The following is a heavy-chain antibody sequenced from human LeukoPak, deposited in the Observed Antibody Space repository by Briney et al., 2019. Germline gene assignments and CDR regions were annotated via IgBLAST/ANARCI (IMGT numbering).Heavy chain of an antibody. CDR2: INHSGST. V-gene: IGHV4-34*01. CDR1: GGSFSGYY. J-gene: IGHJ5*02. CDR3: ARVPRSSSRWFDP. D-gene: IGHD6-6*01. Sequence: SETLSLTCAVYGGSFSGYYWSWIRQPPGKGLEWIGEINHSGSTNYNPSLKSRVTISVDTSKNQSSLKLSSVTAADTAVYYCARVPRSSSRWFDPWGQGTLVTVSS.